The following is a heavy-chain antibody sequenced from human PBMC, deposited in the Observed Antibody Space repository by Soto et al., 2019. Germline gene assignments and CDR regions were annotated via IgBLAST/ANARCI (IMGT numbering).Heavy chain of an antibody. J-gene: IGHJ4*02. CDR3: THVFSVAPHYSYF. CDR2: IKSQAGGGTI. D-gene: IGHD3-9*01. CDR1: GITFIYAW. V-gene: IGHV3-15*07. Sequence: EVQLVESGGGLVKPGGSLRLSCAASGITFIYAWMDWVRQAPGKRLEWVGRIKSQAGGGTIDYAAPVKGRFTISRDDSKNTVYLQMDSLKTEDTAVYYCTHVFSVAPHYSYFWGQGTLVTVSS.